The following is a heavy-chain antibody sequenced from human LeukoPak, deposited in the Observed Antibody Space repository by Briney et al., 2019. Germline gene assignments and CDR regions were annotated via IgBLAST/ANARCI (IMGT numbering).Heavy chain of an antibody. CDR2: INHSGST. Sequence: PSGTLSLTCAVSGGSISSSNWWSWIRQPPGKGLEWIGEINHSGSTNYNPSLKSRVTISVDTSKNQFSLKLSSVTAADTAVYYCARGSPGSGSYWNSDYWGQGTLVTVSS. CDR1: GGSISSSNW. V-gene: IGHV4-4*02. J-gene: IGHJ4*02. CDR3: ARGSPGSGSYWNSDY. D-gene: IGHD1-26*01.